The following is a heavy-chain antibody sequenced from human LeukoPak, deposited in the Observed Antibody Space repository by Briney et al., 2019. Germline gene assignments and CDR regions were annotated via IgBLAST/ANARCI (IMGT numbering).Heavy chain of an antibody. CDR3: ARGTMIGEY. CDR2: ITSRSSYV. Sequence: PGGSLRLSCAASGFTFSSYSMNWVRQAPGKGLEWVASITSRSSYVYYADSVKGRFTISRDNAKNSLYLQMNSLRPEDTAVYYCARGTMIGEYWGQGTLVTVSS. J-gene: IGHJ4*02. CDR1: GFTFSSYS. V-gene: IGHV3-21*06. D-gene: IGHD3-10*02.